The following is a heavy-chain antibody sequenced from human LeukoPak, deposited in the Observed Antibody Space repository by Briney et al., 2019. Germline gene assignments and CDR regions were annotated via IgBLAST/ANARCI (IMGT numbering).Heavy chain of an antibody. Sequence: GGSLRLSCAASGFTFSSYWMHWVRQAPGKGLVWVSRINSDGSSTSYADSVKGRFTISRDNAKNTLYLQMNSLRAEDTAVYYCARDLNYDFWSGYYNDVGMDVWGQGTTVTVSS. V-gene: IGHV3-74*01. J-gene: IGHJ6*02. CDR1: GFTFSSYW. D-gene: IGHD3-3*01. CDR3: ARDLNYDFWSGYYNDVGMDV. CDR2: INSDGSST.